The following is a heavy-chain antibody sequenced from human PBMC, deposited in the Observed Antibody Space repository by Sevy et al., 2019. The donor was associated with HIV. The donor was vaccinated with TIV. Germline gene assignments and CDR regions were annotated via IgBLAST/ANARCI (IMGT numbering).Heavy chain of an antibody. V-gene: IGHV3-74*01. D-gene: IGHD6-13*01. Sequence: GGSLRLSCAASGFTFSSYWMHWVRQGPGRGLVWVSRINGDGSRTDYADSVKGRFSISRDNARNTLFLQMNSLRAEDTAVYYCARDQSAAGPFYGADYYGMDVWGQGTTVTVSS. J-gene: IGHJ6*02. CDR3: ARDQSAAGPFYGADYYGMDV. CDR1: GFTFSSYW. CDR2: INGDGSRT.